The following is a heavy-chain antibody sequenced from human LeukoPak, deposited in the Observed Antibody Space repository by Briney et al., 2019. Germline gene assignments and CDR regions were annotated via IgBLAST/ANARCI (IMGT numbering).Heavy chain of an antibody. CDR2: INPSDGST. J-gene: IGHJ4*02. CDR1: GDSFTKYY. CDR3: APSVRSGGSYHVDY. V-gene: IGHV1-46*01. D-gene: IGHD2-15*01. Sequence: ASVKVSCKASGDSFTKYYMHWVRQAPGQGLEWMGIINPSDGSTTYTRKFQGRVTMTTDTSTSTVNMELSSLRSEDTAVYYCAPSVRSGGSYHVDYWGQGTLVTVSS.